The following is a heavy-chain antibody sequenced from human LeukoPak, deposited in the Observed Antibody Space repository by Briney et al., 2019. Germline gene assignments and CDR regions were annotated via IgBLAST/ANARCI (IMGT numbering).Heavy chain of an antibody. CDR1: GGSINSYY. CDR3: ARGGKATVVTM. V-gene: IGHV4-4*07. J-gene: IGHJ4*02. CDR2: VYSSGDT. D-gene: IGHD4-23*01. Sequence: SETLSLTCTVSGGSINSYYWSWIRQPAGKGLEWIGRVYSSGDTNYNPSLKSRVSMTVDTSKNQFSLKLTSVTAADTAVYYCARGGKATVVTMWGQGILVTVSS.